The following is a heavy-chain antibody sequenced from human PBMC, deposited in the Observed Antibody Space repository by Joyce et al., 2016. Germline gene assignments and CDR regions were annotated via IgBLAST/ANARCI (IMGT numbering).Heavy chain of an antibody. J-gene: IGHJ4*02. CDR3: ARVGRTGTTAGGFDS. CDR2: IFTTEIT. D-gene: IGHD1-7*01. CDR1: CGSISSVSYY. V-gene: IGHV4-61*02. Sequence: QVHLQESGPGLVKPSQTLSLTCTVSCGSISSVSYYWSWVRQPAGKGLEWIGRIFTTEITTYNPSRKGRVTISGDTSRNQFSLKLTAVTDADTAVYYCARVGRTGTTAGGFDSWGQGPLVTVSS.